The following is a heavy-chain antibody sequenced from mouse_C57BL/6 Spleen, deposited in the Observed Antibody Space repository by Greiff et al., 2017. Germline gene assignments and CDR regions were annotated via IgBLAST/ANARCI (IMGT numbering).Heavy chain of an antibody. J-gene: IGHJ2*01. Sequence: QVQLQQSGAELVKPGASVKMSCKASGYTFTSYWITWVKQRPGQGLEWIGEIYPAGGNTNYNQKFKGKATLTVDTSSSTAYMQLSSLTSEDSAVYSCARQGNALDYWGQGTTLTVSS. V-gene: IGHV1-55*01. D-gene: IGHD3-3*01. CDR2: IYPAGGNT. CDR1: GYTFTSYW. CDR3: ARQGNALDY.